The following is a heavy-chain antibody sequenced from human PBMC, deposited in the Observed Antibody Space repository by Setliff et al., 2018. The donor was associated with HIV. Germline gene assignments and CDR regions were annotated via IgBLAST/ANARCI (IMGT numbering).Heavy chain of an antibody. CDR3: ARGGVYYYDSSGWSMDY. D-gene: IGHD3-22*01. CDR1: GGTFSSYA. J-gene: IGHJ4*02. Sequence: GASVKVSCKASGGTFSSYAISWVRQAPGQVLDWMGGIIPVFGTTNYAQKFQGRVTITADESTSTAYMELSSLRSEDTAVYYCARGGVYYYDSSGWSMDYWGQGTLVTVS. CDR2: IIPVFGTT. V-gene: IGHV1-69*13.